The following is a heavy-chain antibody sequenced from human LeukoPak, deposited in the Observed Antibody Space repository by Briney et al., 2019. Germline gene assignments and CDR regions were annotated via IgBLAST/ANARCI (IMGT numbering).Heavy chain of an antibody. Sequence: PGGSLILSCAASGFTFSSYWMSWVRQAPGKGLEWVANIKEDGSEKNYVDSVKGRFTISRDNAKDSLDLQMNSLRVEDTAVYYCAREAGYCSGGSCYFWFDPWGQGTLVTVSS. CDR1: GFTFSSYW. CDR2: IKEDGSEK. V-gene: IGHV3-7*04. CDR3: AREAGYCSGGSCYFWFDP. J-gene: IGHJ5*02. D-gene: IGHD2-15*01.